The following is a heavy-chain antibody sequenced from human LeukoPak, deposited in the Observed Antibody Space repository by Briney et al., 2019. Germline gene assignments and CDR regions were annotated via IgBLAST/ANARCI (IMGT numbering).Heavy chain of an antibody. Sequence: PSETLSLTCTVSGGSISSYYWSWIRQPPGKGLEWIGRIYNSGSTNYNPSLKSRVTISVDTSKNQFSLKLNSVTTADTAAFYCARDEYCSSTGFAYYYYGMDVWGQGTTVTVSS. J-gene: IGHJ6*02. CDR2: IYNSGST. D-gene: IGHD2-2*01. CDR1: GGSISSYY. V-gene: IGHV4-59*12. CDR3: ARDEYCSSTGFAYYYYGMDV.